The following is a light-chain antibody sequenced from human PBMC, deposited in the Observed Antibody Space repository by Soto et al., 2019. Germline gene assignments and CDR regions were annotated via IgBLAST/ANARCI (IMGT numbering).Light chain of an antibody. J-gene: IGKJ3*01. V-gene: IGKV3D-15*01. CDR3: QQYNDWPPLT. CDR2: AAS. CDR1: QSVRNN. Sequence: EVVLTQSPATLSVSPGDRVTLSCRASQSVRNNFAWYQQRPGQAPRLLIYAASTRAPGIPTRFAGSGSGTEFTLTISSLQSEDFAVYYCQQYNDWPPLTFGTGTKVDSK.